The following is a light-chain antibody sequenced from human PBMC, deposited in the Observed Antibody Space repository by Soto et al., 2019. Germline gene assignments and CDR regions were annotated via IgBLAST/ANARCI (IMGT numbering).Light chain of an antibody. J-gene: IGLJ1*01. CDR3: ISYTSSSPYV. CDR1: SSDVGGYNY. Sequence: ALTQPASVSGSPGQSITISCTGTSSDVGGYNYVSWYQHHPGKAPKLIIFDVSNRPSGISNRFSGSKSGNTASLTISGLQAEDEADYYCISYTSSSPYVFGTGTKGTVL. CDR2: DVS. V-gene: IGLV2-14*03.